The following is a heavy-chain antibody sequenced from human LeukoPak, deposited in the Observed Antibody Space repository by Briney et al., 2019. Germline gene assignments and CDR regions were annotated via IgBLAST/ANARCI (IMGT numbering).Heavy chain of an antibody. D-gene: IGHD6-13*01. CDR2: ISACNGNT. Sequence: ASVKVSCKASGYTFTSYGISWVRQAPGQGLEWMGWISACNGNTNYAQKLQGRVTMTTDISTSTAYMELRSLRSDDTAVYYCARDAAAGIGNGFDPWGQGTLVTVSS. J-gene: IGHJ5*02. CDR1: GYTFTSYG. CDR3: ARDAAAGIGNGFDP. V-gene: IGHV1-18*01.